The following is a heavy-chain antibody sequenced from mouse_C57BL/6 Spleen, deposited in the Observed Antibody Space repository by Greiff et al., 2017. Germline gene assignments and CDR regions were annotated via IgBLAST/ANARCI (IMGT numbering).Heavy chain of an antibody. CDR1: GYAFSSYW. D-gene: IGHD2-4*01. CDR2: IYPGDGDT. Sequence: ESGAELVKPGASVKISCKASGYAFSSYWMNWVKQRPGKGLEWIGQIYPGDGDTNYNGKFKGKATLTADKSSSTAYMQLSSLTSEDSAVYFCARSTIYYDYDGGFAYWGQGTLVTVSA. V-gene: IGHV1-80*01. CDR3: ARSTIYYDYDGGFAY. J-gene: IGHJ3*01.